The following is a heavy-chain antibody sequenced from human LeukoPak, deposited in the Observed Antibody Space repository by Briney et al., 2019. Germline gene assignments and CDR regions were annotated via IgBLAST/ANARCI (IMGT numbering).Heavy chain of an antibody. CDR3: ARRAPYRYYYGSGNPFDP. D-gene: IGHD3-10*01. CDR2: MNPNSGNT. Sequence: GASVKVSCKASGYTFTSYDINWVRQATGQGLEWMGWMNPNSGNTGYAQKFQGRVTMTRNTSISTDYMELSSLRSEDTAVYYCARRAPYRYYYGSGNPFDPWGQGTLVTVSS. CDR1: GYTFTSYD. J-gene: IGHJ5*02. V-gene: IGHV1-8*01.